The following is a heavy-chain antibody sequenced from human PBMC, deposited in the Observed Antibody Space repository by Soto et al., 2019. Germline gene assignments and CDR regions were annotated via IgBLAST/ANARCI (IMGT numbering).Heavy chain of an antibody. V-gene: IGHV4-31*03. D-gene: IGHD6-6*01. CDR1: GGSISSGGYY. CDR3: ARSIAAAHGRGVDY. Sequence: QVQLQESGPGLVKPSQTLSLTCTVSGGSISSGGYYWSWIRQHPGKGLEWIGYIYYSGSTYYNPSLKSRVTIAVDTSKNQFSLKLSSVTAADTAVYYCARSIAAAHGRGVDYWGQGTLVTVSS. CDR2: IYYSGST. J-gene: IGHJ4*02.